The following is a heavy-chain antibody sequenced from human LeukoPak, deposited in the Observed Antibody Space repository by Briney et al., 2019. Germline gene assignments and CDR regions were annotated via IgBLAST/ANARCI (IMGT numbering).Heavy chain of an antibody. D-gene: IGHD5-18*01. CDR3: ARDLKKRGGYSYGYYFDY. CDR1: GFTFSSYS. V-gene: IGHV3-21*01. J-gene: IGHJ4*02. Sequence: PGGSLRLSCAASGFTFSSYSMNWVRQAPGKGLESVSSISSSSYIYYADSVKGRFTISRDNAKNSLYLQMNSLRAEDTAVYYCARDLKKRGGYSYGYYFDYWGQGTLVTVSS. CDR2: ISSSSYI.